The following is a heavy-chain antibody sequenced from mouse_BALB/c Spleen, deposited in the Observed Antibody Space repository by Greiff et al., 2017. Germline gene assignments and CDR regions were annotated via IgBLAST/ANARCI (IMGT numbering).Heavy chain of an antibody. CDR2: ISSGGSYT. D-gene: IGHD2-1*01. CDR1: GFTFSSYA. CDR3: ARGDGKYEFAY. V-gene: IGHV5-9-3*01. Sequence: EVHLVESGRGLVKPGGSLKLSCAASGFTFSSYAMSWVRQTQAKSLEWVATISSGGSYTYYTDSVKGRFTIYRDNTKTTLYLQMSSLRSEDTAMYDCARGDGKYEFAYWGQGTLVTVSA. J-gene: IGHJ3*01.